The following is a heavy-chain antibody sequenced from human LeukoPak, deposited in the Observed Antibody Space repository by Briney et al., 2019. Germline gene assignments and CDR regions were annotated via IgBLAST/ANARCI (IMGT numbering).Heavy chain of an antibody. D-gene: IGHD1-26*01. CDR1: GFTFDDYA. Sequence: PGGSLRLSCAASGFTFDDYAMHWVRQAPGKGLEWVSLISGDGGSTYYADSVKGRFTISRDNSKNTLYLQMNSLRAEDTAVYYCAKEWWEPTRDDYFDYWGQGTLVTVSS. CDR2: ISGDGGST. CDR3: AKEWWEPTRDDYFDY. V-gene: IGHV3-43*02. J-gene: IGHJ4*02.